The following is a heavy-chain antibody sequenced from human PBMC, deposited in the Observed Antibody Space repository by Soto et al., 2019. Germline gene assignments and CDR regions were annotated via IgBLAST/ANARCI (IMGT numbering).Heavy chain of an antibody. V-gene: IGHV1-8*01. CDR1: GYTFTSYD. D-gene: IGHD3-10*01. CDR3: ACMVRGNHYYYGMDV. J-gene: IGHJ6*02. CDR2: MNPNSGNT. Sequence: QVQLVQSGAEVKKPGASVKVSCKASGYTFTSYDINWVRQATGQGLEWMGWMNPNSGNTGYVQKFQGRVTMTRNTSISTAYMELSSLRSEDTAVYYCACMVRGNHYYYGMDVWGQGTTVTVSS.